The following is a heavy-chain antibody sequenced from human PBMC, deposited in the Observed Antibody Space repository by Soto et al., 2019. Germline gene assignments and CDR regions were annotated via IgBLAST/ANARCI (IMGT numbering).Heavy chain of an antibody. CDR3: ARPQGAGRSRFDI. J-gene: IGHJ3*02. D-gene: IGHD1-26*01. V-gene: IGHV5-51*01. CDR2: IYPGDSDT. Sequence: GESLKISCKGSGYSFTSYWIGWVRQMPGKGLEWMGIIYPGDSDTRYSTSFQGQVSISADKSLSTAYLQWSSLKASDTAMYYCARPQGAGRSRFDIWGQGTMVTVSS. CDR1: GYSFTSYW.